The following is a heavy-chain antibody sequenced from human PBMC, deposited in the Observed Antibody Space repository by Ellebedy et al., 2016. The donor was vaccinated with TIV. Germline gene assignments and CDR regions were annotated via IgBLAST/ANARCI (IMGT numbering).Heavy chain of an antibody. D-gene: IGHD1-26*01. V-gene: IGHV1-69*13. Sequence: SVKVSCKASGGTFGNHPLSWVRQAPGQGLEWVGRIIPMFGVTDTAQMLQGRLTITADESTSTAHMELSSLRPEDTAVYYCAGSETYYPSTIDYWGQGTLVTVSS. J-gene: IGHJ4*02. CDR3: AGSETYYPSTIDY. CDR1: GGTFGNHP. CDR2: IIPMFGVT.